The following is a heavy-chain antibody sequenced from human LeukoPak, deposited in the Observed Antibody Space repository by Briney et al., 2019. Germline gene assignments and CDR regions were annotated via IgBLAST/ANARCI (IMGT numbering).Heavy chain of an antibody. CDR1: GYTFTGYY. D-gene: IGHD4-17*01. J-gene: IGHJ4*02. V-gene: IGHV1-2*04. CDR3: ARAAHDYGDYGKYDY. CDR2: INPNSGGT. Sequence: ASVKLSCKASGYTFTGYYMHWVRQAPGQGLEWVGWINPNSGGTNYAQKLQGWVTMTRDTSISTAYMELSRLRSDETAVYNCARAAHDYGDYGKYDYWGQGTLVTVSS.